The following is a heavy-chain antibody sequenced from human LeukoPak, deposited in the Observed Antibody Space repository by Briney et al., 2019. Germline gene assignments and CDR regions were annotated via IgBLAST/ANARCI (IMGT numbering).Heavy chain of an antibody. D-gene: IGHD6-19*01. J-gene: IGHJ5*02. CDR2: ISAYNGNT. Sequence: ASVKVSCKASGHTFTSYGISWVRQAPGQGLEWMGWISAYNGNTNYAQKLQGRVTMTTDTSTSTAYMELSSLRSEDTAVYYCARGELLYSSGWYWFDPWGQGTLVTVSS. CDR1: GHTFTSYG. V-gene: IGHV1-18*01. CDR3: ARGELLYSSGWYWFDP.